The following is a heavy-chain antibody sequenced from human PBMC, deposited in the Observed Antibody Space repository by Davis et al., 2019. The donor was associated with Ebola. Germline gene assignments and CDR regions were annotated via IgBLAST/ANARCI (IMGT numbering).Heavy chain of an antibody. V-gene: IGHV3-30*18. CDR1: GFSFNSFG. D-gene: IGHD4-17*01. Sequence: GGSLRLSCAASGFSFNSFGMHWVRQAPGKGLEWVALISHDVTKEYYADSVKGRFTISRDTSKNTLYLQINSLRVEDTAVYYCVKGHLVWGLRSVDYWGQGTLVIVSS. J-gene: IGHJ4*02. CDR3: VKGHLVWGLRSVDY. CDR2: ISHDVTKE.